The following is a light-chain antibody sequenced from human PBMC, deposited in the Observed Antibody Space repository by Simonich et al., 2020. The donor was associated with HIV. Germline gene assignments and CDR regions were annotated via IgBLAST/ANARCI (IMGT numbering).Light chain of an antibody. CDR3: QQYGSSRGT. Sequence: EIVMTQSPATLSVSPGERATLSCRASQSVSSYLAWYQQKPGQAPRLLIYDASNRATGIPARFSGSGSGTDFTLTISRLEPEDFAVYYCQQYGSSRGTFGQGTRLEIK. V-gene: IGKV3-20*01. J-gene: IGKJ5*01. CDR1: QSVSSY. CDR2: DAS.